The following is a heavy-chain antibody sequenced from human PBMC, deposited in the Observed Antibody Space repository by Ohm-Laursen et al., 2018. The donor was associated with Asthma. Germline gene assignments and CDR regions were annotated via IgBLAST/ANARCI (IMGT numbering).Heavy chain of an antibody. D-gene: IGHD2-2*01. CDR3: AKELGYCSSTSCSYDY. V-gene: IGHV3-23*01. J-gene: IGHJ4*02. CDR1: GFTFSSYA. Sequence: GSLRLSCAASGFTFSSYAMSWARQAPGKGLEWVSAISGSGGSTYYADSVKGRFTTSRDNSKNSLYLQMNSLRAEDTAVYYCAKELGYCSSTSCSYDYWGQGTLVTVSS. CDR2: ISGSGGST.